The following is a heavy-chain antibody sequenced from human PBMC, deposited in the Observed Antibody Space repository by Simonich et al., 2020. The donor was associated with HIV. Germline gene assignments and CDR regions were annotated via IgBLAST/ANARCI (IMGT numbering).Heavy chain of an antibody. Sequence: QVQLQESGPGLVKPSATLSLTCAVSGYSISSGYYWGWIRQPPGKGLAWIGSIDHSGITYYSPSFKSRVTISVDTSKNHFSLKLTSGTAADTAGYYCARVGRGAEFDYWGQGTLVTVSS. CDR3: ARVGRGAEFDY. D-gene: IGHD1-26*01. V-gene: IGHV4-38-2*01. J-gene: IGHJ4*02. CDR2: IDHSGIT. CDR1: GYSISSGYY.